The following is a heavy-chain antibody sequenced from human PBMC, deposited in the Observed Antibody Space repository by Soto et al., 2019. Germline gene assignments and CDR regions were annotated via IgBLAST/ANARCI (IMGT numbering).Heavy chain of an antibody. CDR2: IKQDGSEK. V-gene: IGHV3-7*01. D-gene: IGHD2-2*01. CDR1: GFTFSSYW. J-gene: IGHJ5*02. CDR3: ARGGSANIVVVPAAEKNWFDP. Sequence: GGSLRLSCAASGFTFSSYWMSWVRQAPGKGLEWVANIKQDGSEKYYVDSVKGRFTISRDNAKNSLYLQMNSLRAEDTAVYYCARGGSANIVVVPAAEKNWFDPWGQGTLVTVSS.